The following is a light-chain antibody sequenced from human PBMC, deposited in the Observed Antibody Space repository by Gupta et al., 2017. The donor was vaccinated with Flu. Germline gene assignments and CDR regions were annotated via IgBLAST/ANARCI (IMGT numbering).Light chain of an antibody. CDR3: QQYIGASWT. CDR2: WAS. V-gene: IGKV4-1*01. J-gene: IGKJ1*01. CDR1: QSVLYSSNNRNC. Sequence: DIVMTQSPDSLAVSLGERATINCKSSQSVLYSSNNRNCLSWYQQKPGQPPKLLIYWASTRESGVPDRFSGSGSGTDFTLTISSLQAEDVAVYYCQQYIGASWTFGQGTKVE.